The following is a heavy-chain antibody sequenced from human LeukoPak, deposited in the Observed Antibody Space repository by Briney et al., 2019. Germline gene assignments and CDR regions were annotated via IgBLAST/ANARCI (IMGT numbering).Heavy chain of an antibody. V-gene: IGHV3-23*01. CDR2: ISGSGGST. Sequence: PGGSLRLSCAASGFTFSNAWMSWVRQAPGKGLEWVSSISGSGGSTFYADSVKGRFTISRDNSKNTVYLQMSSLRAEDTAAYYCVKDRVNVYDYDSGGDWSHAFDIWGQGTLITVSS. D-gene: IGHD3-22*01. CDR3: VKDRVNVYDYDSGGDWSHAFDI. J-gene: IGHJ3*02. CDR1: GFTFSNAW.